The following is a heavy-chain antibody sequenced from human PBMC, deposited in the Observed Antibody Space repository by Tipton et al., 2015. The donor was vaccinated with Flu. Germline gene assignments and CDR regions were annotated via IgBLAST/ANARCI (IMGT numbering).Heavy chain of an antibody. CDR2: VTTSSAYI. J-gene: IGHJ6*02. Sequence: SLRLSCAASGFTFTDYTMTWVRQAPGKGLEWVSSVTTSSAYIHYADSVKGRFTISRDNAKNSLYLQMNTLRDEDTAVYYCARFVVGHGMDVWGQGTTVSVSS. CDR1: GFTFTDYT. D-gene: IGHD6-6*01. V-gene: IGHV3-21*01. CDR3: ARFVVGHGMDV.